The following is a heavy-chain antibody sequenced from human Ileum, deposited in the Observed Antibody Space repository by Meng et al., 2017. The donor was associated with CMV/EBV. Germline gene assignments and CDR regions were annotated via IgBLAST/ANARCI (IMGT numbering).Heavy chain of an antibody. V-gene: IGHV3-23*01. CDR2: ISGSGDRT. Sequence: EEQLLESGGGLVQPGGSLRLSCAATGFTFSSFAMSWVRQAPGKGLEWVSSISGSGDRTYYADSVKGRSTISRDNSENTLYLQMNSLSGDDTALYYCVKDQGVGGARGQGTLVTVSS. CDR3: VKDQGVGGA. CDR1: GFTFSSFA. D-gene: IGHD4-23*01. J-gene: IGHJ4*02.